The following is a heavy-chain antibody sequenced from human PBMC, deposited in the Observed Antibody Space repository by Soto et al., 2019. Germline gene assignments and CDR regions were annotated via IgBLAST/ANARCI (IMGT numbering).Heavy chain of an antibody. Sequence: GGSLRLSCAASGFTFSNYAMNWVRQAPGKGLECVSVISGSGGSAYYADSVQGRFTISRDNSKNTLYMQMNSLRDEDTAIYYCVREGSGWNSRGSFDFWGRGTMVTVS. V-gene: IGHV3-23*01. D-gene: IGHD6-19*01. CDR1: GFTFSNYA. J-gene: IGHJ3*01. CDR3: VREGSGWNSRGSFDF. CDR2: ISGSGGSA.